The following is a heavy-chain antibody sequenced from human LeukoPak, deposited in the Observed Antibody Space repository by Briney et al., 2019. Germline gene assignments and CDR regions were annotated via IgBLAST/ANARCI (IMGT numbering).Heavy chain of an antibody. CDR2: IYHSGST. CDR1: GYSISSGYY. V-gene: IGHV4-38-2*02. Sequence: SETLSLTCTVSGYSISSGYYWGWIRQPPGKGLEWIGSIYHSGSTYYNPSLKSRVTISVDTSKNQFSLKLSSVTAADTAVYYCASPPWGYWGQGTLVTVSS. CDR3: ASPPWGY. J-gene: IGHJ4*02. D-gene: IGHD1-26*01.